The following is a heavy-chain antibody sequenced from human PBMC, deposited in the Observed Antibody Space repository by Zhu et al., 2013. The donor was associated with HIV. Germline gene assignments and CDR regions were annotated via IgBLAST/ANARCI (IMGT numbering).Heavy chain of an antibody. J-gene: IGHJ4*02. CDR3: APYPGVNSSGWYNDY. CDR1: GYTFTSYY. CDR2: INPSGGST. Sequence: QVQLVQSGAEVKKPGASVKVSCKASGYTFTSYYMHWVRQAPGQGLEWMGIINPSGGSTSYAQKFQGRVTMTRDTSTSTVYMELSSLRSEDTAVYYCAPYPGVNSSGWYNDYWGQGTLVTVSS. D-gene: IGHD6-19*01. V-gene: IGHV1-46*03.